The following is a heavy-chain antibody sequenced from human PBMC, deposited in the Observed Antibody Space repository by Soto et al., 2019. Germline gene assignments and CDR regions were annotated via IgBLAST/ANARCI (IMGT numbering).Heavy chain of an antibody. D-gene: IGHD3-22*01. V-gene: IGHV1-46*03. Sequence: ASVKVSCKASGYTFTSYYMHWVRQAPGQGLEWMGIINPSGGSTSYAQKFQGRVTMTRDTSTSTVYMELSSLRSEDTAVYYCARDQGDSSGYYFDAFDIWGQGTMVTVSS. CDR3: ARDQGDSSGYYFDAFDI. CDR1: GYTFTSYY. J-gene: IGHJ3*02. CDR2: INPSGGST.